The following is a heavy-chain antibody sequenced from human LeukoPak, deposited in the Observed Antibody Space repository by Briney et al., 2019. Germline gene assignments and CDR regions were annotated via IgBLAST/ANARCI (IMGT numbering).Heavy chain of an antibody. CDR1: GGSFSGYY. CDR3: ARGDLGSFPTYFDY. CDR2: INHSGST. Sequence: PSETLSLTCAVYGGSFSGYYWSWIRQPPGKGLEWIGEINHSGSTNYNPSLKSRVTISVDTSKNQFSLKLSSVTAADTAVYYCARGDLGSFPTYFDYWGQGTLVTVSS. V-gene: IGHV4-34*01. D-gene: IGHD1-26*01. J-gene: IGHJ4*02.